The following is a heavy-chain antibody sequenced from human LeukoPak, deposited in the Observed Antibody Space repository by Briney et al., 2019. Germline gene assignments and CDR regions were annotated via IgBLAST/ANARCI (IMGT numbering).Heavy chain of an antibody. J-gene: IGHJ4*02. D-gene: IGHD3-3*01. CDR1: GFTFSSYA. CDR2: ISGSGGST. CDR3: ARGIRFLEWLSGFDY. Sequence: GGSLRLSCAASGFTFSSYAMSWVRQAPGKALERVSAISGSGGSTYYADSVKGRFPISRDNSKNTLYLQMNSLRAEDTAVYYCARGIRFLEWLSGFDYWGQGTLVTVSS. V-gene: IGHV3-23*01.